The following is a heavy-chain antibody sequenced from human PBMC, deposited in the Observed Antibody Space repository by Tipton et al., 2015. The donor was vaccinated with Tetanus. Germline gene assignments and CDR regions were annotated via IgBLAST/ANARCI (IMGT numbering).Heavy chain of an antibody. V-gene: IGHV4-59*01. Sequence: TLSLTCSVSGGSINPYYWSWIRQPPGKGLEWIGNIYSSGSTYYNPSLKSRVTISVDTSRNQFSLRLKSVTAADTAIYYCARFSYDSGGFYSYFDYWGQGTLVTVSS. CDR2: IYSSGST. D-gene: IGHD3-22*01. J-gene: IGHJ4*02. CDR1: GGSINPYY. CDR3: ARFSYDSGGFYSYFDY.